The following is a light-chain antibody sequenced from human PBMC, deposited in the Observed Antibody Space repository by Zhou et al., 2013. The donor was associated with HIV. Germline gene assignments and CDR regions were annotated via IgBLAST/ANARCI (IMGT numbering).Light chain of an antibody. CDR2: GAS. CDR3: QQSSTNSRT. V-gene: IGKV1-12*01. J-gene: IGKJ1*01. Sequence: IQMTQSPSSVSASVGDRVTITCRASQGIGSWLAWYQQKPGKAPELLIYGASSLQTGVPSRFSGSGSGTDFTLTISCLQSDDFATYYCQQSSTNSRTFGQGTQGGNQT. CDR1: QGIGSW.